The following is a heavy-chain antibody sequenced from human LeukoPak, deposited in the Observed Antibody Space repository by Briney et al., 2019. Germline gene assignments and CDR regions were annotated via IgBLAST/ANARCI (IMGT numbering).Heavy chain of an antibody. CDR3: ARDPRIYCTNGICRDDYFDN. CDR1: GFTFSSYS. Sequence: GRSLRLSCAASGFTFSSYSMNWVRQAPGKGLEWVSSISSTSIYKYYADSVKGRFTISRDNAKDSLFLQMNSLRAEDTAIYYCARDPRIYCTNGICRDDYFDNWGQGTLVTVSS. CDR2: ISSTSIYK. J-gene: IGHJ4*02. V-gene: IGHV3-21*01. D-gene: IGHD2-8*01.